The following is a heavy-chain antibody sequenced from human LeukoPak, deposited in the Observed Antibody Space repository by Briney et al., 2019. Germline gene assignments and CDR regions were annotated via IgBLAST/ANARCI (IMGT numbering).Heavy chain of an antibody. J-gene: IGHJ4*02. V-gene: IGHV4-61*02. CDR1: GDSISSGDYY. D-gene: IGHD4-17*01. Sequence: PSETLSLTCTVSGDSISSGDYYWSWIRQPAGKGLEWIGRIYTSGSTNYNPSLKSRVTMSVDTSKNQFSLKLSSVTAADTAVYYCARGRGIYGDYYFDYWGQGTLVTVSS. CDR2: IYTSGST. CDR3: ARGRGIYGDYYFDY.